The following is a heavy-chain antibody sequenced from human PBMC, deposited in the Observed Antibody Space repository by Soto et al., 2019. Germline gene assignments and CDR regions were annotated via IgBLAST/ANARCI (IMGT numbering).Heavy chain of an antibody. J-gene: IGHJ4*02. D-gene: IGHD3-16*01. CDR2: LYYNVGT. Sequence: ETLSLTCTVSGSSISSSGYYWGWIRQPPGRGLEWIGSLYYNVGTYYNPSLKSRVTISADTSANQFSLMVNSVTAADTAIYYCARLPSRHLVDYWGQRTLVTVSS. CDR1: GSSISSSGYY. CDR3: ARLPSRHLVDY. V-gene: IGHV4-39*01.